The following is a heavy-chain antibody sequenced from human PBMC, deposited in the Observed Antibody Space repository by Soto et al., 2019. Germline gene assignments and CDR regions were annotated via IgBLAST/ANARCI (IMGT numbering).Heavy chain of an antibody. CDR1: GDSVSSNSAA. J-gene: IGHJ6*02. Sequence: PSQTLSLTCAISGDSVSSNSAAWNWIRQSPLRGLEWLGRTYYRSKWYNDYAVSVKSRITINPDTSKNQFSLQLNSVTPEDTAVYYCARARAARPYYYYYYYGMDVWGQGTTVTVSS. CDR2: TYYRSKWYN. D-gene: IGHD6-6*01. CDR3: ARARAARPYYYYYYYGMDV. V-gene: IGHV6-1*01.